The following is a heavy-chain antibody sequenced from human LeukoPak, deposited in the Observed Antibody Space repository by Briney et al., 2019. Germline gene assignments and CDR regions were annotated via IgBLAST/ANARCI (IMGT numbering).Heavy chain of an antibody. V-gene: IGHV3-64*01. J-gene: IGHJ4*02. D-gene: IGHD3-22*01. CDR3: ARVSFPRHYYESSGYYYFKY. CDR1: GFTFSSYA. CDR2: ISSNGGST. Sequence: PGGSLRPSCAASGFTFSSYAMHWVRQAPGKGLEYVSAISSNGGSTYYANSVKGRFTISRDNSKNTLYLQMGSLRSDDTAVYYCARVSFPRHYYESSGYYYFKYWGQGTLVTVSS.